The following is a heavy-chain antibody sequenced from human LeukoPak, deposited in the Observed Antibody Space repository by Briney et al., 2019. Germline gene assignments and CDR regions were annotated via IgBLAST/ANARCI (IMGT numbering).Heavy chain of an antibody. Sequence: PGRSLRLSCAASGFTFSSYGMHWVRQAPGKGLEWVAVIWYDGSNKYHADSVKGRFTISRDNSKNTLYLQMNSLRAEDTAVYYCAREGGYTAMEDYYYYGMDVWGQGTTVTVSS. D-gene: IGHD5-18*01. J-gene: IGHJ6*02. CDR1: GFTFSSYG. CDR2: IWYDGSNK. CDR3: AREGGYTAMEDYYYYGMDV. V-gene: IGHV3-33*01.